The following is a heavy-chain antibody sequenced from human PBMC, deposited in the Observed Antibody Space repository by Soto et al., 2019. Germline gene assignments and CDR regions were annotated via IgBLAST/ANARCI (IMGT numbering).Heavy chain of an antibody. D-gene: IGHD5-12*01. CDR3: TSSGYSGYGTSRPLYYFDY. CDR1: GFTFGDYA. V-gene: IGHV3-49*03. Sequence: GGSLRLSCTASGFTFGDYAMSWFRQAPGKGLEWVGFIRSKAYGGTTEYAASVKGRFTISRDDSKSIAYLQMNSLKTEDTAVYYCTSSGYSGYGTSRPLYYFDYWGQGTLVTVSS. J-gene: IGHJ4*02. CDR2: IRSKAYGGTT.